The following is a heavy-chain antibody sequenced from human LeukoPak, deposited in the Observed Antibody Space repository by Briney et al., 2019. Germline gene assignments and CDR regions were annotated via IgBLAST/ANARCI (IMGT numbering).Heavy chain of an antibody. V-gene: IGHV4-59*01. CDR3: ARGSISGTRIYYYYYLDV. Sequence: PPETLSLTCTVSGGSISSYYWSWIRQPPGKGLEWIGYIYHSGSTNYNPSLKSRVTISVDTSKNQFSLKLNSVTAADTAVYFCARGSISGTRIYYYYYLDVWGKGTTVTISS. J-gene: IGHJ6*03. CDR1: GGSISSYY. CDR2: IYHSGST. D-gene: IGHD1-20*01.